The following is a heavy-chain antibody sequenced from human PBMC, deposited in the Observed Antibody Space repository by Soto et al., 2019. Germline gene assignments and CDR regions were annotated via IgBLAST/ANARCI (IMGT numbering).Heavy chain of an antibody. CDR3: ARSSHKESWFDP. D-gene: IGHD6-13*01. CDR2: IYISGSS. V-gene: IGHV4-4*07. Sequence: QVQLQESGPGLVKPSETLSLSCTVSNGSISNFYWNWIRHPPGKRLEWIGRIYISGSSSYSPSLRSRVTMSVDASENQFSLKLNSVTAADTAVYYCARSSHKESWFDPWGQGTLVTVSS. CDR1: NGSISNFY. J-gene: IGHJ5*02.